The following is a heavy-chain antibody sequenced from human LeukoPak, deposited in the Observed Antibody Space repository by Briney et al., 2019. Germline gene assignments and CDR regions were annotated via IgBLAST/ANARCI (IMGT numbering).Heavy chain of an antibody. CDR1: GYTFTGYY. CDR2: INPNSGGT. D-gene: IGHD3-9*01. V-gene: IGHV1-2*02. Sequence: GASVKVSCKASGYTFTGYYMHWVRQAPGQGLEWMEWINPNSGGTNYAQKFQGRVTMTRDTSISTAYMELSRLRSDDTAVYYCARDCVFDSSSDAFDIWGQGTMVTVSS. J-gene: IGHJ3*02. CDR3: ARDCVFDSSSDAFDI.